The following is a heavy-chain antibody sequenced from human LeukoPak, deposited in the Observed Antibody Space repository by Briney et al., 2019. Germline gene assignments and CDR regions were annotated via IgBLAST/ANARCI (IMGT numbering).Heavy chain of an antibody. CDR3: AISAATILPFDF. CDR1: GFTFSNHA. V-gene: IGHV3-21*04. D-gene: IGHD2-15*01. J-gene: IGHJ5*01. Sequence: GGSLRLSCTASGFTFSNHAMTWVRQAPGKGLEWASSMSSGGTYIYYADSVRGRFTISRDNTKNSLYLQMSSLRTEDTALYYCAISAATILPFDFWGQGTLVTVSP. CDR2: MSSGGTYI.